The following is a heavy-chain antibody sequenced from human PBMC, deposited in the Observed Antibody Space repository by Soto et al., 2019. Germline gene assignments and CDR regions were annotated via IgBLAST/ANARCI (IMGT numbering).Heavy chain of an antibody. Sequence: QVHLQQWGAGLLKPSETLSLTCAVYGGSVKGYYWNWIRKPPGKGLEWIGEINHTGGTHYNPSLKSRVTMSVDTSKNQFSLRLSSVTAADTAIYYCATRITVFGLLIPPFDPWGQGTQVTVSS. CDR3: ATRITVFGLLIPPFDP. D-gene: IGHD3-3*01. CDR2: INHTGGT. V-gene: IGHV4-34*02. CDR1: GGSVKGYY. J-gene: IGHJ5*02.